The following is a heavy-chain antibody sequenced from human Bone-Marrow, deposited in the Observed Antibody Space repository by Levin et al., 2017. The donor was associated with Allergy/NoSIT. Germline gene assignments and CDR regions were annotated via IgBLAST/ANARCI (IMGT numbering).Heavy chain of an antibody. V-gene: IGHV4-30-2*01. J-gene: IGHJ5*02. D-gene: IGHD3-10*01. CDR1: GASISSGPYS. CDR3: VRGEDDYYVSGNPNWFDP. Sequence: SETLSLTCTVSGASISSGPYSWNWIRQPPGKGLEWIGYIFRGGSTSYNPSHQSRVTMSVDKSKNQFSLRLNSVTALATAVYYCVRGEDDYYVSGNPNWFDPWGQGTRFTVSS. CDR2: IFRGGST.